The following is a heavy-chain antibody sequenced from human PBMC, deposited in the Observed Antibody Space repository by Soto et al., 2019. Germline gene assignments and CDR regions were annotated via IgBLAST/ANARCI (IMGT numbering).Heavy chain of an antibody. V-gene: IGHV1-69*02. CDR1: RGTLSYNT. CDR2: VIPMVDMS. Sequence: QVQLVQSGAEVKKPGSSVTVSCTASRGTLSYNTISSVRRAPEPGLEWMGRVIPMVDMSSYPQKFQGSVPTTADKSTCTTYCGLNNPRSADTAVYYGATNYGSGSTHFGSWGQGSLVT. CDR3: ATNYGSGSTHFGS. J-gene: IGHJ4*02. D-gene: IGHD3-10*01.